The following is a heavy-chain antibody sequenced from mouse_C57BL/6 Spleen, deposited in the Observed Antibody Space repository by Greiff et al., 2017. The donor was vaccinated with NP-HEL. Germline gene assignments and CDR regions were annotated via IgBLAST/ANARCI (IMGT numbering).Heavy chain of an antibody. Sequence: VQLQQSGPELVKPGASVKISCKASGYSFTGYYMNWVKQSPEKSLEWIGEINPSTGGTTYNQKFKAKATLTVDKSSSTAYMQLKSLTSEDSAVYYCARGTGTEEYYFDYWGQGTTLTVSS. CDR1: GYSFTGYY. CDR3: ARGTGTEEYYFDY. V-gene: IGHV1-42*01. CDR2: INPSTGGT. D-gene: IGHD4-1*01. J-gene: IGHJ2*01.